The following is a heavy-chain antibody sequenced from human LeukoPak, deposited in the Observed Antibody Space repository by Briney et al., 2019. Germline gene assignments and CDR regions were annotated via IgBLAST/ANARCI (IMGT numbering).Heavy chain of an antibody. J-gene: IGHJ3*02. CDR1: GGSISSYY. V-gene: IGHV4-59*08. CDR3: ARGGTVPAAMGFDI. D-gene: IGHD2-2*01. Sequence: SETLSLTCTVSGGSISSYYWIWIRQPPGKGLEWIGYIYYSGSTNYNPSLKSRVTISVDTSKNQFSLKLSSVTAADTAVYYCARGGTVPAAMGFDIWGQGTMVTVSS. CDR2: IYYSGST.